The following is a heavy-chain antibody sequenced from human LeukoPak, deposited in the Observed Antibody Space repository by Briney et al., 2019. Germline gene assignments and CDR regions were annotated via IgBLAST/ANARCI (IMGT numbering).Heavy chain of an antibody. V-gene: IGHV3-7*01. Sequence: PGGSLRLSCAGSGFTFSNYWMTWVRQAPGKGLEWVANMHQNGSEIYYVDSVKGRFTISRDNAKNSLSLQMNSLTVDDTGVYYCARGRAPEVWGQGILVTVSS. CDR3: ARGRAPEV. CDR2: MHQNGSEI. J-gene: IGHJ4*02. D-gene: IGHD1-14*01. CDR1: GFTFSNYW.